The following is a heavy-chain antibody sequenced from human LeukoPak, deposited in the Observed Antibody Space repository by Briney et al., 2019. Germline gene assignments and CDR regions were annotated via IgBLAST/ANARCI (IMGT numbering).Heavy chain of an antibody. V-gene: IGHV3-7*01. J-gene: IGHJ4*02. Sequence: GGSLRLSCAASGFTFSSYGMSWVRQAPGKGLEWVANIKQDGSEKYYVDSVKGRFTISRDNAKNSLYLQMNSLRAEDTAVYYCASHVWFGELPTDYWGQGTLVTVSS. CDR3: ASHVWFGELPTDY. CDR2: IKQDGSEK. CDR1: GFTFSSYG. D-gene: IGHD3-10*01.